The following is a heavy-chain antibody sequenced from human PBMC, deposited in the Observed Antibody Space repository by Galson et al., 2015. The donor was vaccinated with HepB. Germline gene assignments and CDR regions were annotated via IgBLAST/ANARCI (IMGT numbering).Heavy chain of an antibody. CDR3: ARDHHGSSPGAF. CDR2: IWYDGSNK. V-gene: IGHV3-33*01. D-gene: IGHD6-13*01. Sequence: SLRLSCAASGFTFSSYAMHWVRQAPGKGLEWVAAIWYDGSNKYYADFVKGRFTISRDNSKNTLYLQMNSLRAEDTAVYYCARDHHGSSPGAFWGQGTLVTVSS. CDR1: GFTFSSYA. J-gene: IGHJ4*02.